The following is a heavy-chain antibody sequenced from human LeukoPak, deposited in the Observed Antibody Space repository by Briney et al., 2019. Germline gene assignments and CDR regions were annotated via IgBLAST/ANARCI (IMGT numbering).Heavy chain of an antibody. CDR1: GGSFSGYY. CDR2: INHSGST. Sequence: SETLSLTCAVYGGSFSGYYWSWIRQPPGEGLEWIGEINHSGSTNYNPSLKSRVTISVDTSKNQFSLKLSSVTAAETAVYYCARDYRYCSGGSCYTRPSYYYYYMDVWGKGTTVTVSS. D-gene: IGHD2-15*01. J-gene: IGHJ6*03. V-gene: IGHV4-34*01. CDR3: ARDYRYCSGGSCYTRPSYYYYYMDV.